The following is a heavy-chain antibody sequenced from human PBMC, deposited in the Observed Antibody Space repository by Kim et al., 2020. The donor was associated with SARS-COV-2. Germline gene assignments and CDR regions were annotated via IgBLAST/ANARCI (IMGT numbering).Heavy chain of an antibody. J-gene: IGHJ6*02. CDR2: ISSSSSYI. D-gene: IGHD5-12*01. CDR1: GFTFSSYS. Sequence: GGSLRLSCAASGFTFSSYSMNWVRQAPGKGLEWVSSISSSSSYIYYADSVKGRFTISRDNAKNSLYLQMNSLRAEDTAVYYCARVATEVYYYYYGMDVWGQGTTVTVSS. CDR3: ARVATEVYYYYYGMDV. V-gene: IGHV3-21*01.